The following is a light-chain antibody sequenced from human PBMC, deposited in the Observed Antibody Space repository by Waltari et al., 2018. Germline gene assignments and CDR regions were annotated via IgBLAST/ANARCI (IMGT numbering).Light chain of an antibody. CDR2: QDT. Sequence: SYELTQPPSVSVSPGQNASIPCSGDKLGDQYACWYQQKPGQSPVLVVYQDTKRPSGTPERFSGSKSGNTATLTISGTQTMDEADYYCQTWDSVPHVVFGGGTKLTV. CDR1: KLGDQY. V-gene: IGLV3-1*01. CDR3: QTWDSVPHVV. J-gene: IGLJ2*01.